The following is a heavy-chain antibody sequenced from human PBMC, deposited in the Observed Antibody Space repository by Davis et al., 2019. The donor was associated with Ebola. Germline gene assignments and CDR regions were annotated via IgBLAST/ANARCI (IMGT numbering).Heavy chain of an antibody. J-gene: IGHJ4*02. CDR3: TTDLRGSYSNY. CDR1: GLPLGSLG. CDR2: IKSETDGATT. V-gene: IGHV3-15*01. D-gene: IGHD1-26*01. Sequence: GRSLRPSFQPSGLPLGSLGMSWVRQAPGKGLEWVGRIKSETDGATTDYAAPVRGRFTISRDYSKNTMCLQMNSLKTEDTAIYYFTTDLRGSYSNYWGQGTLVTVSS.